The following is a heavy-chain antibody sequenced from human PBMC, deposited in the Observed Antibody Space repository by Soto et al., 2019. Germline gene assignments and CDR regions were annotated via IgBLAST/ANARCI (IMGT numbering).Heavy chain of an antibody. D-gene: IGHD3-10*01. V-gene: IGHV3-23*01. Sequence: GGSLRLSCAASGFTFSSYSMSWVRQAPGKGLEWVSGFRSGGDDDTTYYADSVRGRFTISRDNSKNTLFLQMNSLRAEDTAIYYCAKKVNSGSGSQFFDYWGQGTLVT. CDR1: GFTFSSYS. J-gene: IGHJ4*02. CDR3: AKKVNSGSGSQFFDY. CDR2: FRSGGDDDTT.